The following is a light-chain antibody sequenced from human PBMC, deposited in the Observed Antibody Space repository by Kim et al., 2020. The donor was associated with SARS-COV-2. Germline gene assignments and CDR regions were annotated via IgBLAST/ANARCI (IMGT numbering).Light chain of an antibody. V-gene: IGKV1-39*01. J-gene: IGKJ2*01. CDR1: QSISTY. Sequence: SASVGDRVTITCRASQSISTYLNWYQQNPGKAPKLLIYAASSLQSGVPSRFSGSGSGTDFTLTISSLQPDDFATYYCQQSYSTLYTFGQGTKLKI. CDR2: AAS. CDR3: QQSYSTLYT.